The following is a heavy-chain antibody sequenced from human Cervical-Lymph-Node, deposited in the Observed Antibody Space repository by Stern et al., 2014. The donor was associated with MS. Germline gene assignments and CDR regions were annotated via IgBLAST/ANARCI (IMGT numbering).Heavy chain of an antibody. J-gene: IGHJ4*02. D-gene: IGHD2-21*01. V-gene: IGHV5-51*01. CDR3: ARHRTPRVVVSPTDY. Sequence: EVQLVESGAEVTKPGASLKISCKGSGYSFSSHWIAWVRQTPGKGLECMGMVSPVDCDTKYSQSFQGQVTITADTSTSTAYLHLNSLRAADTALYFCARHRTPRVVVSPTDYWGQGTLVTVSS. CDR2: VSPVDCDT. CDR1: GYSFSSHW.